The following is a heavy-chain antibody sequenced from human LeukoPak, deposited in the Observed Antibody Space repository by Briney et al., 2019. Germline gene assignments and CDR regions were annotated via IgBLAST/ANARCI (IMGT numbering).Heavy chain of an antibody. Sequence: GGSLRLSCAASGFTFSNYWMTWVRQAPGNGLEWVANIKQGGNEKYYVDSVKGRFTISRDNAKNSLHLQMNSLRSEDTAVYYCARGYGEDFCSAVSGGWYDYWGQGPLVTVSS. J-gene: IGHJ4*02. CDR1: GFTFSNYW. D-gene: IGHD2-15*01. CDR2: IKQGGNEK. CDR3: ARGYGEDFCSAVSGGWYDY. V-gene: IGHV3-7*04.